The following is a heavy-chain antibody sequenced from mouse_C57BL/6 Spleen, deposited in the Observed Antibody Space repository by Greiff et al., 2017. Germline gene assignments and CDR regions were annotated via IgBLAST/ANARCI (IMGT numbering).Heavy chain of an antibody. CDR2: INPSNGGT. V-gene: IGHV1-53*01. CDR3: ARSHFTTASHWYFDV. J-gene: IGHJ1*03. Sequence: VQLQQPGTELVKPGASVKLSCKASGYTFTSYWMHWVKPRPGQGLEWIGNINPSNGGTNYNEKFKSKATLTVDKSSSPAYMQLSSLTSEDSAVYYCARSHFTTASHWYFDVWGTGTTVTVSS. CDR1: GYTFTSYW. D-gene: IGHD1-2*01.